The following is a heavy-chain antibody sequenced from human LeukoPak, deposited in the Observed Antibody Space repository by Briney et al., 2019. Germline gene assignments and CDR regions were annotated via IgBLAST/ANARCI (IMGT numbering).Heavy chain of an antibody. J-gene: IGHJ4*02. D-gene: IGHD3-9*01. CDR2: ISYDGSNK. Sequence: PGRSLRLSCAASGFTFSSYAMHWVRQAPGKGLEWVAVISYDGSNKYYADSVKGRFTISRDNSKNTLYLQMNSLRAEDTAVYYCATHYDILTGYYQGDYWGQGTLVTVSS. V-gene: IGHV3-30-3*01. CDR3: ATHYDILTGYYQGDY. CDR1: GFTFSSYA.